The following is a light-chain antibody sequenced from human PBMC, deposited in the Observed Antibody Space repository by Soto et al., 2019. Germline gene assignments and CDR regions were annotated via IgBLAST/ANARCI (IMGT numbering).Light chain of an antibody. CDR2: DVT. CDR3: CSYTTSSTPYV. CDR1: SSDVGGYDY. J-gene: IGLJ1*01. Sequence: QSALTQPASVSGSPGQSITISCTGASSDVGGYDYVSWYQQHPGKAPKLMTYDVTTRPSGVSNRFSGSKSGNTASLTISGLQAEDEADYYCCSYTTSSTPYVFGTGTKLTVL. V-gene: IGLV2-14*01.